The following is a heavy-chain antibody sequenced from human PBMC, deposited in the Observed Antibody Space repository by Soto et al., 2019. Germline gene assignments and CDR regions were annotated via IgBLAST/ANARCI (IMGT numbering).Heavy chain of an antibody. D-gene: IGHD1-26*01. CDR3: ATGPRPISGRVGGTPPNLHH. V-gene: IGHV3-15*07. CDR1: VFGFRDAW. J-gene: IGHJ5*02. Sequence: TGGSLRLSCAASVFGFRDAWMNWVSKAPGKGLEWVGHIKSKADGGTTEYAAPVKGRFTISRDDSKNTLYLQMNSLKTEDTAVYYCATGPRPISGRVGGTPPNLHHWGQGTPVTVSS. CDR2: IKSKADGGTT.